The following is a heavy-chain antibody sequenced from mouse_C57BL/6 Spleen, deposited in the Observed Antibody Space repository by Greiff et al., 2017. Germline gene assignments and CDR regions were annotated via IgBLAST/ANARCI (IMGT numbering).Heavy chain of an antibody. CDR1: GYTFTSYW. CDR3: ARSGLSNPAWFAY. D-gene: IGHD2-5*01. CDR2: IHPNSGST. V-gene: IGHV1-64*01. Sequence: QVQLKQPGAELVKPGASVKLSCKASGYTFTSYWMHWVKQRPGQGLEWIGMIHPNSGSTNYNEKFKSKATLTVDKSSRTAYMQLSSLTSEDSAVYYCARSGLSNPAWFAYFWGQGTLVTVSA. J-gene: IGHJ3*01.